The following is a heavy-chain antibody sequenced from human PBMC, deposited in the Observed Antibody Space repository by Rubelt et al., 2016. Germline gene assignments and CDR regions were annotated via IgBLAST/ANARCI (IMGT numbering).Heavy chain of an antibody. Sequence: EVQLVESGGGLVQPGESLRLSCAASGFTVSSNYMTWVRQAPGKGLEWVSTIYSGGSAAYADSVKGRFTISRHDSKNTLYLQINSLTSEDTAVYYCARDVSFDIWGQGTMVTVSS. V-gene: IGHV3-53*04. CDR1: GFTVSSNY. CDR2: IYSGGSA. CDR3: ARDVSFDI. J-gene: IGHJ3*02.